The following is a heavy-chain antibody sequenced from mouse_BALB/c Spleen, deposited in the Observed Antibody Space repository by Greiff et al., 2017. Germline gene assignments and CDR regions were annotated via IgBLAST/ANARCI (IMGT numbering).Heavy chain of an antibody. D-gene: IGHD1-1*01. CDR1: GFNIKDYY. J-gene: IGHJ2*01. CDR3: NAFYGSSYGY. CDR2: IDPENGDT. Sequence: EVQVVESGAELVRSGASVKLSCTASGFNIKDYYMHWVKQRPEQGLEWIGWIDPENGDTEYAPKFQGKATMTADTSSNTAYLQLSSLTSEDTAVYYCNAFYGSSYGYWGQGTTLTVSS. V-gene: IGHV14-4*02.